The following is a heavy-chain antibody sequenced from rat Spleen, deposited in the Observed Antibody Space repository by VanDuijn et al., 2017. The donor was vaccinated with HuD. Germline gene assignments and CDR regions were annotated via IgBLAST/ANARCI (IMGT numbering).Heavy chain of an antibody. D-gene: IGHD1-12*02. CDR2: INSAGNT. Sequence: EVQLQESGPGLVKPSQSLSLTCSVTDQSITNGYRWNWIRKFPGNKLEWMGYINSAGNTLYNPSLKSRISITRDTSKNQFFLQVNSVTTEDTATYYCARSDGTHYYLPFIYWGQGTQVTVSS. CDR3: ARSDGTHYYLPFIY. CDR1: DQSITNGYR. V-gene: IGHV3-3*01. J-gene: IGHJ3*01.